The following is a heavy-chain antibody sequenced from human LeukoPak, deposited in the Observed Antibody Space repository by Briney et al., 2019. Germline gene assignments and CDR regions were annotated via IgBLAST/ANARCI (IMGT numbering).Heavy chain of an antibody. CDR1: GYTFTSYG. CDR2: ISAYHGNT. V-gene: IGHV1-18*01. Sequence: ASVKVSCKASGYTFTSYGISWVRQAPGQGLEWMGWISAYHGNTNYAQKLQGRVTMTTDTSTSTAYMELRSLRSDDTAVYYCARDRPGTALYAVSMALAGTPPGMDVWGQGTTVTVSS. D-gene: IGHD6-19*01. J-gene: IGHJ6*02. CDR3: ARDRPGTALYAVSMALAGTPPGMDV.